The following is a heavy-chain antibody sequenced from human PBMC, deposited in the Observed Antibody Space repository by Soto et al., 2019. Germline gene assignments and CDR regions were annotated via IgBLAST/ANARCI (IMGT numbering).Heavy chain of an antibody. V-gene: IGHV1-18*01. D-gene: IGHD2-15*01. CDR1: GYTFTTYG. CDR2: ISAYYGDT. Sequence: QVQMVQSANEVKRPGASVKVSCKASGYTFTTYGISWVRQAPGQGLEWMGWISAYYGDTKYAPEVQGRVTLPRDISTNTPYMELRKLRSDDTAMYFCVRELEPMRTIVTLAYWGQGTLVSVSS. CDR3: VRELEPMRTIVTLAY. J-gene: IGHJ4*02.